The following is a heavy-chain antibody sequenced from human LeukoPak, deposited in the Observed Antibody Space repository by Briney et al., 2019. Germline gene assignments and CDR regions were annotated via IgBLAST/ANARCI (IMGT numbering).Heavy chain of an antibody. V-gene: IGHV4-34*01. CDR2: INHSGSA. CDR1: GGSFSRYY. D-gene: IGHD3-10*01. J-gene: IGHJ5*02. Sequence: SETLSLTCAVYGGSFSRYYWTWIRQPPGKGLEWIGEINHSGSANYNPSLKSRVTISVDASKGQFSLRLSSVTAADTAVYYCARERLAMVRGVIPKEAWGWFDPWGQGTLVTVSS. CDR3: ARERLAMVRGVIPKEAWGWFDP.